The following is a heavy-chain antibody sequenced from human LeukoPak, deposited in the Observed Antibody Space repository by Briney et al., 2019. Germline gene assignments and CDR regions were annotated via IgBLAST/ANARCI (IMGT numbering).Heavy chain of an antibody. CDR1: GFTFSSYW. CDR3: ARVRYYGSGNYVDYFDY. Sequence: GGSLRLSCAASGFTFSSYWMSWVRQAPGKGLEWVANIKQDGSEKYYVDSVKGRFTISRDNAKNSLYLQMNSLRAEDTAVYHCARVRYYGSGNYVDYFDYWGQGTLVTVSS. V-gene: IGHV3-7*01. D-gene: IGHD3-10*01. J-gene: IGHJ4*02. CDR2: IKQDGSEK.